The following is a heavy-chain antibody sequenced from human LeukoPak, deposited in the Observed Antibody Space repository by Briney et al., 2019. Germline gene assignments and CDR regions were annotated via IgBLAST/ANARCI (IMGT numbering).Heavy chain of an antibody. CDR3: ARESAAGTSFDY. Sequence: ASVKVSCKASGYTFTSYGISWVRQAPGQGLEWMGWISAYNGNTNYAQKLQGRVTMTRDTSISTAYMELSRLRSDDTAVYYCARESAAGTSFDYWGQGTLVTVSS. CDR1: GYTFTSYG. V-gene: IGHV1-18*01. CDR2: ISAYNGNT. J-gene: IGHJ4*02. D-gene: IGHD6-13*01.